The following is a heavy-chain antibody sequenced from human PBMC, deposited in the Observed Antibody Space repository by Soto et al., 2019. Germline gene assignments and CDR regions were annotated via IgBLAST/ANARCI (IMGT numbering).Heavy chain of an antibody. Sequence: GASVKVSCKASGYTFTSYAMHWVRQAPGQRLEWMGWINAGNGNTKYSQKFQGRVTITRDTSASTAYMELSSLRSEDTAVYYCARDVLRRDIVVVPWFDPWGQGTLVTV. CDR2: INAGNGNT. V-gene: IGHV1-3*01. CDR1: GYTFTSYA. D-gene: IGHD2-2*01. J-gene: IGHJ5*02. CDR3: ARDVLRRDIVVVPWFDP.